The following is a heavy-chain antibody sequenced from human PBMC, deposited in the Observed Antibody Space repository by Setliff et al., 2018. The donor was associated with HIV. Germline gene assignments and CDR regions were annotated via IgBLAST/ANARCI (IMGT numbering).Heavy chain of an antibody. Sequence: PSETLSLTCTVSGPSINIHYWSWIRQSPGKAFEWIGYIYSTGSTNYNPSLQSRVTISMVASRNQFSLKVTSVTAADTAVYYCAKGAGFYGDYTFDHWGQGRQVTVS. D-gene: IGHD4-17*01. CDR3: AKGAGFYGDYTFDH. J-gene: IGHJ4*02. CDR2: IYSTGST. V-gene: IGHV4-59*11. CDR1: GPSINIHY.